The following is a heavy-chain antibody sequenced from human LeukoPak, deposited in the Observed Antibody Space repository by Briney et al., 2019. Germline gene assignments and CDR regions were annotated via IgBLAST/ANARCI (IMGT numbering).Heavy chain of an antibody. V-gene: IGHV1-2*04. CDR2: INPNSGGT. CDR3: ARGGHFRSQGMDY. J-gene: IGHJ4*02. D-gene: IGHD3-3*02. Sequence: AASVKVSCKASGYTFTGYYMHWVRQAPGQGLEWMGWINPNSGGTNYAQKFQGWVTMTRDTSISTAYMELSRLRSDDTAVYYCARGGHFRSQGMDYWGQGTLVTVSS. CDR1: GYTFTGYY.